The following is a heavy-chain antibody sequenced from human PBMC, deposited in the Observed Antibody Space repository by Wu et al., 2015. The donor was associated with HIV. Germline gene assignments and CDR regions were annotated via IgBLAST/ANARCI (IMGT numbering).Heavy chain of an antibody. D-gene: IGHD3-10*01. J-gene: IGHJ6*02. CDR1: GYTFTSYG. V-gene: IGHV1-18*01. CDR2: ISAYNGNT. Sequence: QVQLVQSGAEVKKPGASVKVSCKASGYTFTSYGISWVRQAPGQGLEWMGWISAYNGNTNYAQKLQGRVTMTTDTSTSTAYMELRSLRSDDTAVYYCARGRHMVRGVIIDLYYYGMDVWGQGTTVTVSS. CDR3: ARGRHMVRGVIIDLYYYGMDV.